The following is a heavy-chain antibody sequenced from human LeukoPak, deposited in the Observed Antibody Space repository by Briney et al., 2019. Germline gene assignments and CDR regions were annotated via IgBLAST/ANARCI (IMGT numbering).Heavy chain of an antibody. CDR1: GFTFSSYS. Sequence: PGGSLRLSCAASGFTFSSYSMNWVRQAPGKGLEWVSSISSSSSYIYYADSVKGRFTISRDNAKNSLYLQMNSLRAEDTAVYYCARSRNYYDFWSGQTWRSFDYWGQGTLVTVSS. CDR2: ISSSSSYI. J-gene: IGHJ4*02. D-gene: IGHD3-3*01. V-gene: IGHV3-21*01. CDR3: ARSRNYYDFWSGQTWRSFDY.